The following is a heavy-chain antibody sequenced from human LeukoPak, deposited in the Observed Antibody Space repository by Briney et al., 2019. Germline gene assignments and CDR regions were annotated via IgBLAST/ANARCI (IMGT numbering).Heavy chain of an antibody. CDR1: GYTFTSYY. D-gene: IGHD7-27*01. V-gene: IGHV1-46*01. CDR3: ARDDSLGFDY. Sequence: GASVTVSFKASGYTFTSYYMHWVRQAPGQGLEWMGIINPSGGSTSYAQKLQGGVTMTRDTSTSTVYMELSSLRSEDTAVYYCARDDSLGFDYWGQGTLVTVSS. J-gene: IGHJ4*02. CDR2: INPSGGST.